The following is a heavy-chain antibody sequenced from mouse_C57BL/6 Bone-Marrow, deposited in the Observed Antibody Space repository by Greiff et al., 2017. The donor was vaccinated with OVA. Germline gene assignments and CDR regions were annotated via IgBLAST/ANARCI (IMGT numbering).Heavy chain of an antibody. CDR3: TSIYYYGSSSWFAY. D-gene: IGHD1-1*01. CDR2: IDPENGDT. V-gene: IGHV14-4*01. Sequence: EVQLQQSGAELVRPGASVKLSCTASGFNIKDDYMHWVKQRPEQGLEWIGWIDPENGDTEYASKFQGKATRTADTSSNTAYLQLSSLTSEDTAVYYCTSIYYYGSSSWFAYWGQGTLVTVSA. J-gene: IGHJ3*01. CDR1: GFNIKDDY.